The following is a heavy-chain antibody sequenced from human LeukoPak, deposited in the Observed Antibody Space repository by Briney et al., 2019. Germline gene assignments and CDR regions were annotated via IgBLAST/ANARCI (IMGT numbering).Heavy chain of an antibody. Sequence: GGSLRLSCAASGFTFAGDVMVWVRQAPGKGLEWVSSIGGSAGSPYYADSVKGRFIISRDNSKNALYLQLNSLRADDSAVYYCAKPSAVANAANYYGYLDSWGQGTLVTVSS. J-gene: IGHJ4*02. V-gene: IGHV3-23*01. D-gene: IGHD3-10*01. CDR3: AKPSAVANAANYYGYLDS. CDR2: IGGSAGSP. CDR1: GFTFAGDV.